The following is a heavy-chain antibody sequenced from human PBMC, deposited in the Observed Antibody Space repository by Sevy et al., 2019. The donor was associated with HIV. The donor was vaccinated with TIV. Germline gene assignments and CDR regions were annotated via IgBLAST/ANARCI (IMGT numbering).Heavy chain of an antibody. Sequence: ASVKVSCKASGYTFTSYGISWVRQAPGQGLEWMGWISTYNGNTNYAQKLQGRVTMTTDTSTSTAYMELRSLRSDEAAVYYCARGNRKYYVSSGYYGLDYWGQGTLVTVS. CDR2: ISTYNGNT. D-gene: IGHD3-22*01. V-gene: IGHV1-18*01. CDR1: GYTFTSYG. CDR3: ARGNRKYYVSSGYYGLDY. J-gene: IGHJ4*02.